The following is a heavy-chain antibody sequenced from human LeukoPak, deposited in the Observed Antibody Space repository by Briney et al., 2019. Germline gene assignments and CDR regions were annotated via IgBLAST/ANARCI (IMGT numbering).Heavy chain of an antibody. Sequence: GALRRSYAGCGFTFSNYWMSWVRQAPGKGGEWVAIMKQDGSEKYYLDSVKGRFTISRDNAKNSLYLQINSLRAEDTAVYYCARGGGQFVGDAFDIWGLGTMVTVSS. V-gene: IGHV3-7*01. J-gene: IGHJ3*02. CDR2: MKQDGSEK. D-gene: IGHD6-6*01. CDR3: ARGGGQFVGDAFDI. CDR1: GFTFSNYW.